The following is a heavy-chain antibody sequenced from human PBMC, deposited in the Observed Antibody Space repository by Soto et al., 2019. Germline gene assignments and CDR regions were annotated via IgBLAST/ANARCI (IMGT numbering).Heavy chain of an antibody. V-gene: IGHV4-4*07. J-gene: IGHJ4*02. CDR1: GGSLSKYY. D-gene: IGHD3-3*01. CDR2: ISTSGHV. Sequence: PXGTLSLTCSVSGGSLSKYYWSWIRQPSGKGLEWIGRISTSGHVVSKVSLRSRLTMSVDMSNNHFSLKLTSVTAADTAVYYCARDNNDFWSLYPLAFDYWGQGALVTVSS. CDR3: ARDNNDFWSLYPLAFDY.